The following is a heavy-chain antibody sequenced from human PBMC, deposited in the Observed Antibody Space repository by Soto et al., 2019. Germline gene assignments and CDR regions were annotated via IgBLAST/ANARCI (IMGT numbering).Heavy chain of an antibody. CDR1: GGSISSGGYY. CDR2: IYYSGST. CDR3: ARGWYDSSGYHPSPFDY. Sequence: SETLCLTCTVSGGSISSGGYYWSWIRQHPGKGLEWIGYIYYSGSTYYNPSLKSRVTISVDTSKNQFSLKLSSVTAADTAVYYCARGWYDSSGYHPSPFDYWGQGTLVTVSS. D-gene: IGHD3-22*01. V-gene: IGHV4-31*03. J-gene: IGHJ4*02.